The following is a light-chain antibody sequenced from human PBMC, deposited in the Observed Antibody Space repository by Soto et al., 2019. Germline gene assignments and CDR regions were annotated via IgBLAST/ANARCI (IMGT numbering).Light chain of an antibody. CDR1: QSISSY. Sequence: DIQMTPSPSSLSASVGDRGTITCGASQSISSYLNWYQQKPGKXXKXXIYAASSLQSGVPSRFSGSGSGTDCTLTISSLQPEDFATYYCQQSYSTPLTFGGGTKVDIK. J-gene: IGKJ4*01. V-gene: IGKV1-39*01. CDR2: AAS. CDR3: QQSYSTPLT.